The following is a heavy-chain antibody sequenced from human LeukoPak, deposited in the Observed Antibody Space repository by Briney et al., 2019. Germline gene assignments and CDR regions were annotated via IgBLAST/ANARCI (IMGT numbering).Heavy chain of an antibody. CDR3: ASNYGG. CDR1: GFDFSNYW. V-gene: IGHV3-7*03. D-gene: IGHD4-11*01. J-gene: IGHJ4*02. CDR2: IKQDGSEK. Sequence: GGSLRLSCAASGFDFSNYWMYWVRQAPGKGLEWVANIKQDGSEKYYVDSVRGRFTISRDNAKNSLSLQMNSLRAKDTAVYYCASNYGGWGQGTLVTVSS.